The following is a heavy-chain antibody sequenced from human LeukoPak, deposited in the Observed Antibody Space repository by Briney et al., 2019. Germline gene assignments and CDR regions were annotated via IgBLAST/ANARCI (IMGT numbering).Heavy chain of an antibody. J-gene: IGHJ3*02. CDR3: AKDYRYCTSTSCYGDDAFDI. CDR2: ISGSGVST. Sequence: GGSLRLSCAASGFTFSSYAMTWVRQAPGKGLEWVSAISGSGVSTYYADSVKGRFAISRDNSKNTLYLQMSSLRAEDTAVYYCAKDYRYCTSTSCYGDDAFDIWGQGTMVTVSS. V-gene: IGHV3-23*01. CDR1: GFTFSSYA. D-gene: IGHD2-2*01.